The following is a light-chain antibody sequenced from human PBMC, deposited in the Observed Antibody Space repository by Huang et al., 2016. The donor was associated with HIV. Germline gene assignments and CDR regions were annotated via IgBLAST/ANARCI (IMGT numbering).Light chain of an antibody. CDR3: HQYGSPPFT. Sequence: EIVLTQSPGTLSLSPGERATLSCRASQSISSSSLAWYLQKPSQAPTLLIYGASTRATDIPDRFSGSGSGTDFTLTISRLEPEDFAVYYCHQYGSPPFTFGPGTKVDIK. CDR2: GAS. V-gene: IGKV3-20*01. J-gene: IGKJ3*01. CDR1: QSISSSS.